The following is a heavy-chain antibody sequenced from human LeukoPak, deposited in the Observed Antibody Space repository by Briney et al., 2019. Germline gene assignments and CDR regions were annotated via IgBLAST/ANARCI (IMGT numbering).Heavy chain of an antibody. J-gene: IGHJ6*03. CDR1: GYTFTSYD. Sequence: ASVKVSCKASGYTFTSYDINWVRQAPGQGLEWMGRIIPIFGTANYAQKFQGRVTITTDESTSTAYMELSSLRSEDTAVYYCARDWLGIAAAGTGYYYYMDVWGKGTTVTVSS. V-gene: IGHV1-69*05. CDR2: IIPIFGTA. D-gene: IGHD6-13*01. CDR3: ARDWLGIAAAGTGYYYYMDV.